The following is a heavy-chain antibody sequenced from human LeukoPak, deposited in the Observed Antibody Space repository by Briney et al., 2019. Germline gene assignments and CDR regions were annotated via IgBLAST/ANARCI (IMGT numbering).Heavy chain of an antibody. CDR1: GGSFSGYY. Sequence: PSETLSLTCAVYGGSFSGYYWSWIRQPPGKGLEWIGEINHSGSTNYSPSLKSRVIISVDTSKNQFSLKLTSVTAADTAVYFCARHRSVSAYEAFHIWGQGTMVTVSS. CDR2: INHSGST. D-gene: IGHD2-21*01. J-gene: IGHJ3*02. V-gene: IGHV4-34*01. CDR3: ARHRSVSAYEAFHI.